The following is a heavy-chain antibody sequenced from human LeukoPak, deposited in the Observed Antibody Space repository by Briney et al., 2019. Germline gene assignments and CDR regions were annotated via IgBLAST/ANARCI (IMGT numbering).Heavy chain of an antibody. V-gene: IGHV3-23*01. D-gene: IGHD2-15*01. CDR2: ISGSGDST. CDR1: GFTFSSYA. Sequence: GGSLRLFCAASGFTFSSYAMSWVRQAPGKGLEWVSAISGSGDSTYYADSAKGRFTISRDNSKNTLYLQMNSLRAEDTAVYYCAKAGAVVVVAAKYFDYWGQGTLVTVSS. CDR3: AKAGAVVVVAAKYFDY. J-gene: IGHJ4*02.